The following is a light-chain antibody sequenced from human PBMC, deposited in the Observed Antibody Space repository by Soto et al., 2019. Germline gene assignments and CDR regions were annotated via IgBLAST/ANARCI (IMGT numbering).Light chain of an antibody. V-gene: IGKV2-28*01. CDR2: MAS. J-gene: IGKJ1*01. CDR3: MQTLQTRT. CDR1: QSLLHRSGYHY. Sequence: DLVVTQSPLSLPVTYGEPASISCRSSQSLLHRSGYHYLDWYVQRPGQSPQLLIYMASNRASGVPDRFSASGSGTDFTLKISRVEAEDVGVYYCMQTLQTRTFGQGTKVEIK.